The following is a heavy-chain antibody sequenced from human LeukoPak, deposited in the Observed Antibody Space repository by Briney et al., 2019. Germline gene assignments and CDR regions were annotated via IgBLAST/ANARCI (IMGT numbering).Heavy chain of an antibody. D-gene: IGHD6-19*01. CDR2: ISSNGGST. J-gene: IGHJ4*02. CDR1: GFTFSTAW. Sequence: GGSLRLSCAASGFTFSTAWMIWVRQAPGKGLEYVSAISSNGGSTYYADSVKGRFTISRDNSKNTLYLQMSSLRAEDTAVYYCVTRNSSVPFYWGQGTLVTVSS. V-gene: IGHV3-64D*06. CDR3: VTRNSSVPFY.